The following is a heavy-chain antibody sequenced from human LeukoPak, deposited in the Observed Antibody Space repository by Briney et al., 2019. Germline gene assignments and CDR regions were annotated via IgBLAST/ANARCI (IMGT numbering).Heavy chain of an antibody. D-gene: IGHD1-1*01. CDR2: IRSKAYGGTT. Sequence: GGSLRLSCTASGFTFGDYAMSWVRQAPGKGLEWVGFIRSKAYGGTTECAASVKGRFTISRDDSKSIAYLQMNSLKTEDTAVYYCTPANGDYWGQGTLVTVSS. CDR3: TPANGDY. CDR1: GFTFGDYA. J-gene: IGHJ4*02. V-gene: IGHV3-49*04.